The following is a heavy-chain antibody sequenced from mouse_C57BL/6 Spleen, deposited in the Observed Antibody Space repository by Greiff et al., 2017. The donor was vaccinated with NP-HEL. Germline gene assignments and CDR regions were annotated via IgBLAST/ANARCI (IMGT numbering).Heavy chain of an antibody. CDR3: AKLYDYDSAWFAY. V-gene: IGHV1-81*01. D-gene: IGHD2-4*01. Sequence: QVQLKESGAELARPGASVKLSCKASGYTFTSYGISWVKQRTGQGLEWIGEIYPRSGNTYYNEKIKGKATLTADKSSSTAYMELRSLTSEDSAVYFCAKLYDYDSAWFAYWGQGTLVTVSA. CDR1: GYTFTSYG. J-gene: IGHJ3*01. CDR2: IYPRSGNT.